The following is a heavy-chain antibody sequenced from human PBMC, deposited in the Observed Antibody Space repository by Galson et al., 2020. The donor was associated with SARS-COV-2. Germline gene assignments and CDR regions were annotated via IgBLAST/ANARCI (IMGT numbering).Heavy chain of an antibody. V-gene: IGHV3-30*04. CDR2: ISYDGSNK. D-gene: IGHD3-3*01. CDR3: ARDFITIFGVVRPLDY. Sequence: GGSLRLSCAASGFTFSSYAMHWVRQAPGKGLEWVAVISYDGSNKYYADSVKGRFTISRDNSKNTLYLQMNSLRAEDTAVYYCARDFITIFGVVRPLDYWGQGTLVTVSS. J-gene: IGHJ4*02. CDR1: GFTFSSYA.